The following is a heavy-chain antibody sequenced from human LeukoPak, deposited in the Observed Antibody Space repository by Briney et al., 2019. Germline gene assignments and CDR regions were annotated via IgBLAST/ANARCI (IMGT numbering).Heavy chain of an antibody. J-gene: IGHJ4*02. V-gene: IGHV3-33*01. Sequence: GRSLRLSCAASGFTFSSYGMHWVRQAPGEGLEWVAVIWYDGSNKYYADSVKGRFTISRDNSKNTLYLQMNSLRAEDTAVYYCARDDDYGFDYWGQGTLVTVSS. CDR2: IWYDGSNK. CDR3: ARDDDYGFDY. CDR1: GFTFSSYG. D-gene: IGHD4-17*01.